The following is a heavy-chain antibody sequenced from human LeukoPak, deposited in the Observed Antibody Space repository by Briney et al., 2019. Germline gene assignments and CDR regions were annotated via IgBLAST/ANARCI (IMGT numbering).Heavy chain of an antibody. Sequence: SETLSFTCTVSGGSISSSSYYWGWIRQPPGKGLEWIGSIYYSGSTYYNPSLKSRVTISVDTSKNQFSLKLSSVTAADTAVYYCAIDSDYPSGYFDYWGQGTLVTVSS. CDR1: GGSISSSSYY. D-gene: IGHD5-12*01. CDR2: IYYSGST. CDR3: AIDSDYPSGYFDY. V-gene: IGHV4-39*01. J-gene: IGHJ4*02.